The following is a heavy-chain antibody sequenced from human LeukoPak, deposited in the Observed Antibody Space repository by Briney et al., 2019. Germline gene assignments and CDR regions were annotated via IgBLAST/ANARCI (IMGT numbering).Heavy chain of an antibody. Sequence: GGSLRLSCTASGFTFSSYAMNWVRQAPGKGLEWVSGIGAGGTFTYYADSVKGRFTIFRDNSRNTLYLQMNSLRADDTAVYYCARDPSDDPTGDYWGQGTLVTVSS. CDR2: IGAGGTFT. J-gene: IGHJ4*02. CDR3: ARDPSDDPTGDY. CDR1: GFTFSSYA. D-gene: IGHD1-14*01. V-gene: IGHV3-23*01.